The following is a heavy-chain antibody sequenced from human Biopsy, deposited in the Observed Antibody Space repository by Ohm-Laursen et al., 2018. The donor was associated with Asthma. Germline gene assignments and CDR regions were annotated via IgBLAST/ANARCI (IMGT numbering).Heavy chain of an antibody. D-gene: IGHD3-3*02. CDR3: ARTFHFWSPYHAEHYQL. Sequence: LRLSCTASGFTFGDYWMSWVRQVPGKGLEWVANIKHDGSEKNHVDSLKGRFTISRDNAKNSLYLQMSSLRAEDTAVYYCARTFHFWSPYHAEHYQLWGQGALVTVSS. J-gene: IGHJ1*01. V-gene: IGHV3-7*01. CDR2: IKHDGSEK. CDR1: GFTFGDYW.